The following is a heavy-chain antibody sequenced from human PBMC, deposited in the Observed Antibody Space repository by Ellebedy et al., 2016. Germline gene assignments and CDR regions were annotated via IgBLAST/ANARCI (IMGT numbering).Heavy chain of an antibody. D-gene: IGHD3-22*01. J-gene: IGHJ4*02. CDR2: INPNSGGT. CDR3: AREGSSGYNDY. CDR1: GYTFTSYY. Sequence: ASVKVSCXASGYTFTSYYIHWVRQAPGQGLEWMGVINPNSGGTNYAQKFQGRVTMTRDTSISTAYMELSRLRSDDTAVYYCAREGSSGYNDYWGQGTLVTVSS. V-gene: IGHV1-2*02.